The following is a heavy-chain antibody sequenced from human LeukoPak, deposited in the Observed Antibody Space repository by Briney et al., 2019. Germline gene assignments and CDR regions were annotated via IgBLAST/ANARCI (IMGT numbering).Heavy chain of an antibody. CDR1: GGTFSSYA. D-gene: IGHD2-2*01. CDR3: AREGCSSTSCLGIWFDP. J-gene: IGHJ5*02. Sequence: SVKVSCKASGGTFSSYAISWVRQAPGQGLEWMGGIIPIFGTANYAQKFQGRVTMTRDTSISTAYMELSRLRSDDTAVYYCAREGCSSTSCLGIWFDPWGQGTLVTVSS. V-gene: IGHV1-69*05. CDR2: IIPIFGTA.